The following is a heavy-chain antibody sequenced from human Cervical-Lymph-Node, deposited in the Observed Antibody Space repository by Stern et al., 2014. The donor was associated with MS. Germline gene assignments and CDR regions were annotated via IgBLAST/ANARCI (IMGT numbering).Heavy chain of an antibody. CDR1: GYNLTTFA. V-gene: IGHV7-4-1*02. D-gene: IGHD6-6*01. CDR3: ATWGAGSSPPLFY. CDR2: INTTPGTP. Sequence: QVQLVQSGSELKKPGASVKVSCKASGYNLTTFAINWVRQAPGQGLEWMGWINTTPGTPTFAQGFTGRFVFSLDASINTAYLQIISLKAEDSAVYYCATWGAGSSPPLFYWGQGTLVTVSS. J-gene: IGHJ4*02.